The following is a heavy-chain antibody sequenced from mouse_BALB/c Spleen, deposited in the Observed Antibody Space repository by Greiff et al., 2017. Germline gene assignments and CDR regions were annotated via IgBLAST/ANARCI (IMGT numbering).Heavy chain of an antibody. CDR2: IRNKANGYTT. J-gene: IGHJ3*01. V-gene: IGHV7-3*02. Sequence: EVKVVESGGGLVQPGGSLRLSCATSGFTFTDYYMSWVRQPPGKALEWLGFIRNKANGYTTEYSASVKGRFTISRDNSQSILYLQMNTLRAEDSATYYCARDLIAYWGQGTLVTVSA. CDR3: ARDLIAY. CDR1: GFTFTDYY.